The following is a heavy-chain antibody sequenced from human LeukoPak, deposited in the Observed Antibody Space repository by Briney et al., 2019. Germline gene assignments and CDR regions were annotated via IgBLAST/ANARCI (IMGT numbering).Heavy chain of an antibody. D-gene: IGHD4-23*01. CDR1: EFTFSSYW. CDR3: ARLRWVYYYMDV. J-gene: IGHJ6*03. V-gene: IGHV3-7*01. CDR2: IKHDGSDK. Sequence: GGSLRLSCAASEFTFSSYWMTWVRQAPGKGLEWVANIKHDGSDKYYVDSVKGRFTISRDNAKNSLYLQMNSLRAEDTAVYYCARLRWVYYYMDVWGKGTTVTVSS.